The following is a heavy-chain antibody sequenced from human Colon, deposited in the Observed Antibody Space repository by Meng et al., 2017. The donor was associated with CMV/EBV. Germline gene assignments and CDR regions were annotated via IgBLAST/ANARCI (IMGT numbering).Heavy chain of an antibody. CDR3: VGGEGPNKYFTF. CDR2: INPHSDSGAT. V-gene: IGHV1-2*02. J-gene: IGHJ4*02. D-gene: IGHD3-16*01. Sequence: ASVKVSCKASGYTFRDYYIHWVRQAPGQGLEWLGWINPHSDSGATKYSQKFQGRVTMTRDMSITTSYMELSMLGSDDTAVYYCVGGEGPNKYFTFWGQGTLVTVSS. CDR1: GYTFRDYY.